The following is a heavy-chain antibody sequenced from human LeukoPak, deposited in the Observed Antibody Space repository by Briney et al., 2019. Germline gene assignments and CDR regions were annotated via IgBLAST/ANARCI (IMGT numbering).Heavy chain of an antibody. CDR2: INHSGST. V-gene: IGHV4-34*01. Sequence: SETLSLTCAVYGGSFSGYYWSWIRQPPGKGLEWIGEINHSGSTNYNPSPKSRVTISVDTSKNQFSLKLSSVTAADTAVYYCTRQQLVPGRAFDIWGQGTMVTVSS. J-gene: IGHJ3*02. CDR3: TRQQLVPGRAFDI. CDR1: GGSFSGYY. D-gene: IGHD6-13*01.